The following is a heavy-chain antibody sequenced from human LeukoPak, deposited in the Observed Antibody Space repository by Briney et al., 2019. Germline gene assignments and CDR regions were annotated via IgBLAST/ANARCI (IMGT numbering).Heavy chain of an antibody. D-gene: IGHD3-10*01. V-gene: IGHV3-11*01. CDR3: ARDHRKMVRGVMADMIDY. J-gene: IGHJ4*02. CDR1: GFTFSDYY. CDR2: ISSSGSTI. Sequence: GGSLRLSCAASGFTFSDYYMSWIRQAPGKGLEWVSYISSSGSTIYYADSVKGRFTISRDNAKNSLYLQMNSLRAEDTAVYYCARDHRKMVRGVMADMIDYWGQGTLVTVSS.